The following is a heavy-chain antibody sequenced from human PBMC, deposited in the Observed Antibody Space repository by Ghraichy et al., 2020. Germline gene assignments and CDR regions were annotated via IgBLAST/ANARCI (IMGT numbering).Heavy chain of an antibody. CDR1: GGTFSSYT. Sequence: SVKVSCKASGGTFSSYTISWVRQAPGQGLEWMGRIIPILGIANYAQKFQGRVTITADKSTSTAYMELSSLRSEDTAVYYCARDFREGSGWDRRLLGYWGQGTLVNVS. CDR3: ARDFREGSGWDRRLLGY. D-gene: IGHD6-19*01. CDR2: IIPILGIA. V-gene: IGHV1-69*04. J-gene: IGHJ4*02.